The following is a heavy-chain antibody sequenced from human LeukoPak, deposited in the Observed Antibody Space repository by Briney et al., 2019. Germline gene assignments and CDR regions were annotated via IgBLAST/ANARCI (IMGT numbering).Heavy chain of an antibody. CDR2: FDPEDGET. V-gene: IGHV1-24*01. J-gene: IGHJ4*02. CDR3: ARGGGY. CDR1: GYTLTELS. Sequence: ASVKVSCKVSGYTLTELSMHWVRQAPGKGLEWMGGFDPEDGETIYAQKFQGRVTMIRNTSISTAYMELSSLRSDDTAVYYCARGGGYWGQGTLVTVSS.